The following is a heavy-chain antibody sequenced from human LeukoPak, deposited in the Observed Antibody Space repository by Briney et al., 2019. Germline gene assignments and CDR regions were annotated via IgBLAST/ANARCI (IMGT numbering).Heavy chain of an antibody. J-gene: IGHJ4*02. CDR2: IWHDGNNK. CDR3: AKLAYYDSTPVDY. V-gene: IGHV3-33*06. Sequence: PGRSLRLSCAASGFTFSNYAIHWVRQAPGKGLEWVAVIWHDGNNKYYADSVKGRFTISRDNSKNTLSLQMNSLRAEDTAVYYCAKLAYYDSTPVDYWGQGTLVTVSS. CDR1: GFTFSNYA. D-gene: IGHD3-22*01.